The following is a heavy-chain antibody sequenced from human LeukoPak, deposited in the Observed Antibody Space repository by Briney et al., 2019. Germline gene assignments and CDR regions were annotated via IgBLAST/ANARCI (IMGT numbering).Heavy chain of an antibody. D-gene: IGHD3-10*01. CDR3: TTSRRWFGESKY. Sequence: GGYLRLSCAAYSFTFSNAWMSWVPQAPGKELEWVSRTKSKTDGGTTDYAAPVKGRFTISRDDSKNTLYLQMNSLKTEDTAVYYCTTSRRWFGESKYWGQGTLVTVSS. V-gene: IGHV3-15*01. CDR2: TKSKTDGGTT. CDR1: SFTFSNAW. J-gene: IGHJ4*02.